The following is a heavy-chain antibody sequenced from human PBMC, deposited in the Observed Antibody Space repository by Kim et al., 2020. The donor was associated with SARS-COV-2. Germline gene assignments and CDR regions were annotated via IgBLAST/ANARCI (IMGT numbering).Heavy chain of an antibody. CDR1: GFTFSSYE. Sequence: GGSLRLSCAASGFTFSSYEMHWVRQRIGKGLEWVSAIGAAGDTFYAGSVKGRFTISRENAKNSLSLQMDSLRAGDTAVYYCARELYGSGTKGLDGWGQGT. D-gene: IGHD3-10*01. CDR3: ARELYGSGTKGLDG. V-gene: IGHV3-13*04. J-gene: IGHJ6*02. CDR2: IGAAGDT.